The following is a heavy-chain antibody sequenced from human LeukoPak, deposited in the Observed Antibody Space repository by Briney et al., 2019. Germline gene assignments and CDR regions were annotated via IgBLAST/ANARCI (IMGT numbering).Heavy chain of an antibody. Sequence: SESLSLSCTASGGSISNYYWSWIRQSPGKGLEWIGYIYYNGSTNYNPSLKSRVTISVDMSKNQFSLKVTSVTAADTAIYYCARKGGHFDYWGQGTLVTVSS. V-gene: IGHV4-59*01. J-gene: IGHJ4*02. CDR3: ARKGGHFDY. D-gene: IGHD2-15*01. CDR1: GGSISNYY. CDR2: IYYNGST.